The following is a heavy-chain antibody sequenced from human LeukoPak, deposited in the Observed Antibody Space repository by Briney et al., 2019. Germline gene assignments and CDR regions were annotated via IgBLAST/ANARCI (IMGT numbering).Heavy chain of an antibody. D-gene: IGHD4-17*01. V-gene: IGHV4-59*08. Sequence: PSETLSLTCSVSGGSISNYYWNWIRQAPGKGLEWIGYIFYSGSTSYNPSLKSRVTISVDTSRNQFSLRLSSVTAADTAVYYCARLRSSEFDLWGRGTLVTVSS. CDR3: ARLRSSEFDL. J-gene: IGHJ2*01. CDR2: IFYSGST. CDR1: GGSISNYY.